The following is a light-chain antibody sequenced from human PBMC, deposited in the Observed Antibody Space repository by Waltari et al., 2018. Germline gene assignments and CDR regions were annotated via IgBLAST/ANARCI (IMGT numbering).Light chain of an antibody. V-gene: IGKV4-1*01. CDR3: HQYYSTPQT. CDR1: QSVLYNSDNRNF. J-gene: IGKJ2*01. Sequence: DIVLTQSPDSLAVSLGERATINCKSSQSVLYNSDNRNFLAWYQHKPGHPPKLLIYWASTRESGVPDRFSGSGSATDFTLTISSLQAEDVAVYYCHQYYSTPQTFGQGTKLEIK. CDR2: WAS.